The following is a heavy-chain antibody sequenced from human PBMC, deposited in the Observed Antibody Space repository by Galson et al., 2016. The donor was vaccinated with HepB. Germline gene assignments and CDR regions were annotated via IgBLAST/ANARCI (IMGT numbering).Heavy chain of an antibody. Sequence: SETLSLTCIVSGGSISTKYWSWIRQPPGKGLAWVGYIYSGGSTNYNPSLRSRVTISMDTSKNQFSLKLSSVSAADTAVYYCARHALGRNGWHYFDYWSQGTLVTVSS. CDR2: IYSGGST. J-gene: IGHJ4*02. CDR1: GGSISTKY. D-gene: IGHD6-19*01. V-gene: IGHV4-59*01. CDR3: ARHALGRNGWHYFDY.